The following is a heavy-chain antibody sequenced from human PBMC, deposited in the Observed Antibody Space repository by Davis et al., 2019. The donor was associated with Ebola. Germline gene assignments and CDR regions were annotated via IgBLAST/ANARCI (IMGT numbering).Heavy chain of an antibody. CDR1: GFTFSDYY. CDR2: ISGSHNTI. V-gene: IGHV3-11*01. CDR3: ARGGTTMTTNYFDC. D-gene: IGHD4-17*01. J-gene: IGHJ4*02. Sequence: GESLKISCTASGFTFSDYYMSWIRQAPGKGLEWVSYISGSHNTIYYADSVKGRFTISRDNAKSSLYLQMNTLRAEDTALYYCARGGTTMTTNYFDCWGQGTLVTVSS.